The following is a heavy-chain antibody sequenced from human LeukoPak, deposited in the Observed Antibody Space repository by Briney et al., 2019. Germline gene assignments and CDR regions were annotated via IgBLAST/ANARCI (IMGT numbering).Heavy chain of an antibody. Sequence: RRSLTPSCAVAAFTLSRNYMSCVSQAPGKGLEWVSVIYSGGSTYYADSVKGRFTISRDNSKNTLYLQMNSLRAEDTAVYYCYSMIVVEIRVINDYWGQGTLVTVSS. D-gene: IGHD3-22*01. V-gene: IGHV3-66*01. CDR1: AFTLSRNY. CDR3: YSMIVVEIRVINDY. CDR2: IYSGGST. J-gene: IGHJ4*02.